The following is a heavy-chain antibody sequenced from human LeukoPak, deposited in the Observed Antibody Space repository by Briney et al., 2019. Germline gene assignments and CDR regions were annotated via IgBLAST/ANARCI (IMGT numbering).Heavy chain of an antibody. D-gene: IGHD1-26*01. CDR3: AGTVVGATRPSPDY. V-gene: IGHV3-53*01. CDR1: GFTVSSNY. Sequence: PGGSLRLSRAASGFTVSSNYMSWVRQAPGKGLEWVSVIYSGGSTYYADSVKGRFTISRDNSKNTLYLQMNSLRAEDTAVYYCAGTVVGATRPSPDYWGQGTLVTVSS. J-gene: IGHJ4*02. CDR2: IYSGGST.